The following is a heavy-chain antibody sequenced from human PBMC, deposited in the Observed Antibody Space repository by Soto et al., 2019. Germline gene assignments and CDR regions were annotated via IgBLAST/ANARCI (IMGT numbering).Heavy chain of an antibody. CDR3: ARGYYGSGSPYYYYMDV. Sequence: GGSLRLSYAASGFTFSNFGMRWVRQAREKGLEWVSCISSSSSSTDYADSVKGRFTISRDNAKNSLYLQMNRLRAEDTALYHCARGYYGSGSPYYYYMDVWGKGTTVTVSS. V-gene: IGHV3-20*01. CDR2: ISSSSSST. D-gene: IGHD3-10*01. CDR1: GFTFSNFG. J-gene: IGHJ6*03.